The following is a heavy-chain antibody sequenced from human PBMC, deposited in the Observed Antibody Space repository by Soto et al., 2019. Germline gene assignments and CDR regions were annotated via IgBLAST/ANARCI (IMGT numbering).Heavy chain of an antibody. J-gene: IGHJ6*02. CDR2: IIPIFGTT. Sequence: QVQLVQSGAEVKKPGSSVKVSCKASGGTFSSYAISWVRQAPGQGLEWMGGIIPIFGTTNYAQKFQSRVTITADESTTIAYMELSSLGSEDTAVYYCARGGATLVRGVLRTGYYGMDVWGQGTTVTVSS. D-gene: IGHD3-10*01. CDR1: GGTFSSYA. V-gene: IGHV1-69*01. CDR3: ARGGATLVRGVLRTGYYGMDV.